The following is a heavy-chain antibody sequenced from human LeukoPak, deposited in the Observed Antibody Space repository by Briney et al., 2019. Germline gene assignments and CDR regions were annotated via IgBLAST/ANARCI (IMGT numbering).Heavy chain of an antibody. CDR3: ARDGMFGEGMDV. V-gene: IGHV1-69*05. CDR2: IIPIFGTA. CDR1: GGTFSSYA. Sequence: SVKVSCKASGGTFSSYAISWVRQAPGQGLEWMGGIIPIFGTANYAQKFQGRVTMTRDTSTSTVYMELSSLRSEDTAVYYCARDGMFGEGMDVWGKGTTVTVSS. D-gene: IGHD3-10*02. J-gene: IGHJ6*04.